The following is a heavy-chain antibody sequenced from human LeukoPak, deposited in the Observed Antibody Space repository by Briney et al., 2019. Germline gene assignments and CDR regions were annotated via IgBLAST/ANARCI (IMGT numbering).Heavy chain of an antibody. J-gene: IGHJ3*02. V-gene: IGHV1-2*02. CDR1: GYTFTGYY. CDR3: ARGSERFLEWPADAFDI. Sequence: ASVKVSCKASGYTFTGYYMHWVRQAPGQGLEWMGWINPNSGGTNYAQKFQGRVTMTRDTSISTAYMELSSLRSEDTAVYYCARGSERFLEWPADAFDIWGPGTMVTVSS. D-gene: IGHD3-3*01. CDR2: INPNSGGT.